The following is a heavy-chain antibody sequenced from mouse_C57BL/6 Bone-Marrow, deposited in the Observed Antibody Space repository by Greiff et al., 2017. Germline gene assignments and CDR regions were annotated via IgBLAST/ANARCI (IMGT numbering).Heavy chain of an antibody. CDR2: ISSGSSTI. CDR3: ARNGGITTVVADCAMDY. Sequence: EVKVVESGGGLVKPGGSLKLSCAASGFTFSDYGMHWVRQAPEKGLEWVAYISSGSSTIYYADTVKGRFTISSDNAKNTLFLQMTSLRSEDTAMYYCARNGGITTVVADCAMDYGGQGTSVTVSA. J-gene: IGHJ4*01. D-gene: IGHD1-1*01. V-gene: IGHV5-17*01. CDR1: GFTFSDYG.